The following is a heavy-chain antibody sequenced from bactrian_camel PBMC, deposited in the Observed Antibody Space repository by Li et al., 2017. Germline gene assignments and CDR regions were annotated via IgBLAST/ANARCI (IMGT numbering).Heavy chain of an antibody. J-gene: IGHJ4*01. CDR1: GFQFSDYP. Sequence: VQLVESGGGLVQPGGSLRLSCHASGFQFSDYPMSWVRQVPGKGLEWIAQIAYDGWVTRYHDSAKGRFTISYDHAKSAWYLEMRNLRPEDTATYYCAAAPALTCVTSDRALAAGGTGWHVWGRGTQVTVS. CDR3: AAAPALTCVTSDRALAAGGTGWHV. V-gene: IGHV3S42*01. D-gene: IGHD5*01. CDR2: IAYDGWVT.